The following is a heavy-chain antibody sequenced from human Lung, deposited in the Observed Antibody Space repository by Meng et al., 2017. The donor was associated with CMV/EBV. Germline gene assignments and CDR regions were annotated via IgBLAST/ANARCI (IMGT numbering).Heavy chain of an antibody. V-gene: IGHV3-11*01. D-gene: IGHD3-22*01. CDR1: GFIFTDYY. Sequence: GGSLRLXCAASGFIFTDYYMSWIRQAPGKGLEWISYISSSGTNVYYADSVKGRFTISRDNAKKSLYLQMNSLRAEDTAVYYCARDVTYYYESSGYSTWFDPWXQGTLVTVSS. CDR3: ARDVTYYYESSGYSTWFDP. CDR2: ISSSGTNV. J-gene: IGHJ5*02.